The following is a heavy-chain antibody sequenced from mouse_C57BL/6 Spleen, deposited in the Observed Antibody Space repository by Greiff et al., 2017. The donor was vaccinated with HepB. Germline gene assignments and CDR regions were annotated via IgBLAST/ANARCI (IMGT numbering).Heavy chain of an antibody. CDR2: INPNNGGT. J-gene: IGHJ3*01. Sequence: EVQLQQSGPELVKPGASVKIPCKASGYTFTDYNMDWVKQSHGKSLEWIGDINPNNGGTNYKQKFKGKATLTIDKTSSTHYMELRSLTSEDTAVYCCARGNYYGSTFAYWGQGTLVTVSA. CDR3: ARGNYYGSTFAY. V-gene: IGHV1-18*01. CDR1: GYTFTDYN. D-gene: IGHD1-1*01.